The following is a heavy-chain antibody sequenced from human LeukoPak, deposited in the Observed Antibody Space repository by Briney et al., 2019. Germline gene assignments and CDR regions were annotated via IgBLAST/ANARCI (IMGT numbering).Heavy chain of an antibody. Sequence: SETLSLNCAVCGESFSGYYWLGLRQPPGKGLEWIGEINHSGSTNYNPSLKSRVTISVDTSKNQFSLKLSSVTAADTAVYYCARANIVVVPAAMWLAVVGTPYFDYWGQGTLVTVSS. J-gene: IGHJ4*02. D-gene: IGHD2-2*01. CDR2: INHSGST. V-gene: IGHV4-34*01. CDR1: GESFSGYY. CDR3: ARANIVVVPAAMWLAVVGTPYFDY.